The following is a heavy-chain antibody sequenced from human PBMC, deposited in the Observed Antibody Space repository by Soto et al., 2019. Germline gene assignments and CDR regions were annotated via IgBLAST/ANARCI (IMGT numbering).Heavy chain of an antibody. Sequence: PGESLKISCKGSGYSFAGYWITWVRQKPGKGLEWMGRIDPSDSQTYYSPSFRGHVTISVTKSITTVFLQWSSLRASDTAMYYCACSGGYDSSGYYGYWGQGTLVTVSS. CDR1: GYSFAGYW. CDR3: ACSGGYDSSGYYGY. V-gene: IGHV5-10-1*01. D-gene: IGHD3-22*01. J-gene: IGHJ4*02. CDR2: IDPSDSQT.